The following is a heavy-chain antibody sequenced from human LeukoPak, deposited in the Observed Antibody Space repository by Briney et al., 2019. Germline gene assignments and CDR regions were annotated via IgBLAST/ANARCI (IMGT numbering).Heavy chain of an antibody. D-gene: IGHD2-21*01. CDR3: TRGLSHCGGDCYIFDY. CDR1: RFTFGDYA. V-gene: IGHV3-49*04. CDR2: IRRKAYGGIK. J-gene: IGHJ4*02. Sequence: GGSLRLSCTASRFTFGDYAMRWVRQAPGKGMEGVGFIRRKAYGGIKEYAASVKRRFTISRDDSKSIAYLQMNSLKTEDTAVYYCTRGLSHCGGDCYIFDYWGQGTLVTVSS.